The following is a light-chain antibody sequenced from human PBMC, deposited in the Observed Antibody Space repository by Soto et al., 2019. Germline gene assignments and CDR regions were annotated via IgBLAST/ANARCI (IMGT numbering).Light chain of an antibody. CDR2: VAF. CDR3: QQSFRSPIT. Sequence: DIQMTQSPSSLSASVGDTVTMTCRASQSIALSVNWYQQKPGKAPKLLIYVAFTLESGVPSRFSGSGSATEFTLTIRSLQPEDFATYYCQQSFRSPITFGPGTRLE. CDR1: QSIALS. J-gene: IGKJ5*01. V-gene: IGKV1-39*01.